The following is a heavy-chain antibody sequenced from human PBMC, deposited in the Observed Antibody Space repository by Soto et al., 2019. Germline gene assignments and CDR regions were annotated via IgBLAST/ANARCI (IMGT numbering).Heavy chain of an antibody. CDR2: IKQDGSEK. D-gene: IGHD2-21*01. CDR3: ARDTAWGESRWCFDS. J-gene: IGHJ3*02. Sequence: PGGSLRLSCAASGFTFSSYWMGWVRQAPEKGLEWVANIKQDGSEKYYVDSVKGRFTVSRDNAKNSFYLQMNSLRADGTAVYYCARDTAWGESRWCFDSWGQGTTVTVSS. CDR1: GFTFSSYW. V-gene: IGHV3-7*01.